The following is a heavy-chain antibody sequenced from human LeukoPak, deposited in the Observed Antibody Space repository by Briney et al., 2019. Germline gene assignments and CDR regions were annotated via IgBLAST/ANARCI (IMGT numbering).Heavy chain of an antibody. CDR3: AKPPPLVGATTAFFDY. D-gene: IGHD1-26*01. J-gene: IGHJ4*02. Sequence: RPGGSLRLSCAASGFTFSSYAMSWVRQAPGKGLEWVSAISGSGGSTYYADSVKGRFTISRDNSKNTLCLQMNSLRAEDTAVYYCAKPPPLVGATTAFFDYWGQGTLVTVSS. CDR1: GFTFSSYA. CDR2: ISGSGGST. V-gene: IGHV3-23*01.